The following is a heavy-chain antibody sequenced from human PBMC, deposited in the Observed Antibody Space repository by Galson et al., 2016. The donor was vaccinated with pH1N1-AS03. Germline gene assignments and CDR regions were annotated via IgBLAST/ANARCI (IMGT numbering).Heavy chain of an antibody. CDR1: GFILSDYA. Sequence: SLRLSCAASGFILSDYAMHWVRQAPGKGLEWVAFVSYDTARQQYADSLKGRFTTSKDRPRNMLYLEMNNLRVEDTAVYYCVKETGFSGTWYPFHQWGQGTLVRVSA. D-gene: IGHD6-13*01. CDR2: VSYDTARQ. V-gene: IGHV3-30-3*01. CDR3: VKETGFSGTWYPFHQ. J-gene: IGHJ1*01.